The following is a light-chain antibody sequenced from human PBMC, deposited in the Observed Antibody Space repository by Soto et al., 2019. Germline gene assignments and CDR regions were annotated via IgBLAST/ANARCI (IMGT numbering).Light chain of an antibody. V-gene: IGKV1D-12*01. J-gene: IGKJ5*01. Sequence: DIQMTQSPSSVSASVGDTVTITCRASRGISSWLAWYQKKPGKAPKLLIYAASNLQSGVPSRFTGSGSGTDFTLTISSLQPEDFATYYCQQANSFPITFGQGTRLEIK. CDR1: RGISSW. CDR3: QQANSFPIT. CDR2: AAS.